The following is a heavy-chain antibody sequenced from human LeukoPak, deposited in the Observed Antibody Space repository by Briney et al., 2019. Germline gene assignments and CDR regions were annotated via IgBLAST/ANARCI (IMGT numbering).Heavy chain of an antibody. D-gene: IGHD6-6*01. J-gene: IGHJ6*03. CDR1: AGSFSGYH. CDR3: ARRSWQLVQAYYYYYYDV. CDR2: ISHSGAL. Sequence: PSETLSLTCAVYAGSFSGYHWSWIRQPPGKGLEWLGEISHSGALSYNPSLKSRVSISIDTSKNQFSLKLNSVTAADVAVYYCARRSWQLVQAYYYYYYDVWGKGTTVTVSS. V-gene: IGHV4-34*01.